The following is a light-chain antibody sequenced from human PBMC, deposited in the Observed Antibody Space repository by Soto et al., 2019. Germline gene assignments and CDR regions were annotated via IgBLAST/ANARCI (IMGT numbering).Light chain of an antibody. V-gene: IGLV2-14*03. CDR1: NSDVGGYNY. CDR2: DVS. Sequence: QSVLTQPASVSGSPGQSITISCTGTNSDVGGYNYVSWYQLHPGKAPKLLIYDVSDRPSGVSNRFSGSKSGNTASLTISGLQAEDEADYFCSSYTSTSPLVLFGGGTQLTVL. CDR3: SSYTSTSPLVL. J-gene: IGLJ7*01.